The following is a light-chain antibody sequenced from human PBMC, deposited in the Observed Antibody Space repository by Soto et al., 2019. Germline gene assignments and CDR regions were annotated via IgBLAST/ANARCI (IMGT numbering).Light chain of an antibody. CDR3: QQRSNWPPIT. CDR1: QSVGRY. V-gene: IGKV3-11*01. CDR2: DAS. J-gene: IGKJ5*01. Sequence: EIVLTQSPATLSLSPGDRATLSCRASQSVGRYLAWYQQTPGQAPRLXXYDASNRANGIPARFSGSGSGTDLTLTISSLEPEDFAVYYCQQRSNWPPITFGQGTRLEIK.